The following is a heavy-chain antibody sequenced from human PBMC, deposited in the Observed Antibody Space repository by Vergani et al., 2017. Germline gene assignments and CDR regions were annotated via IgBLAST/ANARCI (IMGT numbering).Heavy chain of an antibody. J-gene: IGHJ1*01. CDR1: GFTFSSYW. V-gene: IGHV3-7*03. Sequence: EVQLVESGGGLVQPGGSLRLSCAASGFTFSSYWMSWVRQAPGKGLEWVANIKQDGSEKYYVDSVKGRFTISRDNAKNTLYLQMNSLRAEDTAVYYCAKLEGGSYFQHWGQGTLVTVSS. CDR2: IKQDGSEK. CDR3: AKLEGGSYFQH. D-gene: IGHD1-1*01.